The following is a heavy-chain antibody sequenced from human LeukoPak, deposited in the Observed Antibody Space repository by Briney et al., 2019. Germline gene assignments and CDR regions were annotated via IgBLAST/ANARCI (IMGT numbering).Heavy chain of an antibody. CDR1: GFTFSSYD. D-gene: IGHD3-10*01. V-gene: IGHV3-13*01. Sequence: GGSLRLSCAASGFTFSSYDMHWVRQATGKGLEWFSAIGTAGDTYYPGSVKGRFTISRENAKNSLYLQMNSLRAEDTAVYYCARLSRLLWFGELLGYWGQGTLVTVSS. J-gene: IGHJ4*02. CDR3: ARLSRLLWFGELLGY. CDR2: IGTAGDT.